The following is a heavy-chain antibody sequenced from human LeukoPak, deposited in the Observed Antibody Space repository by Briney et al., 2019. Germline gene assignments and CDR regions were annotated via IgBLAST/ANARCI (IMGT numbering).Heavy chain of an antibody. CDR3: ARFFARSLVPCSSTSCYYFDY. J-gene: IGHJ4*02. CDR1: GGSFSGYY. D-gene: IGHD2-2*01. V-gene: IGHV4-34*01. CDR2: INHSGST. Sequence: TSETLSLTCAVYGGSFSGYYWSWIRQPPGKGLEWSGEINHSGSTNYNPSLKSRVTISVDTSKNQFSLKLSSVTAADTAVYYCARFFARSLVPCSSTSCYYFDYWGQGTPVTVSS.